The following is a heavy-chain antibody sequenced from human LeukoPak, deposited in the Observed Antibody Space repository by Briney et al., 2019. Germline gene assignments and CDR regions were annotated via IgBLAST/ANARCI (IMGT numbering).Heavy chain of an antibody. D-gene: IGHD5-18*01. CDR2: IYHSGST. Sequence: KPSQTLSLTCAVSGGSISSGGYSGRWIRQPPGKGLEWIGYIYHSGSTYYNPSLKSRVTISVDRSKNQFSLKLSSVTAAETAVYYCARGGYSYGLSFDYWGQGTLVTVSS. J-gene: IGHJ4*02. CDR3: ARGGYSYGLSFDY. V-gene: IGHV4-30-2*01. CDR1: GGSISSGGYS.